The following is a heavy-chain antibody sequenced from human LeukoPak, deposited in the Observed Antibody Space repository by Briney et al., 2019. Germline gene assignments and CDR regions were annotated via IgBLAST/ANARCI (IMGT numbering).Heavy chain of an antibody. D-gene: IGHD5-24*01. CDR2: INPNSGGT. V-gene: IGHV1-2*02. Sequence: ASVKVSCKASGYTFTGYYMHWVRQAPGQGLEWMGWINPNSGGTNYAQKFQGRVTMTRDTSISTAYMELSRLRSDDTAVYYCARISRDGYNFAAFDIWGQGTMVTVSS. CDR3: ARISRDGYNFAAFDI. J-gene: IGHJ3*02. CDR1: GYTFTGYY.